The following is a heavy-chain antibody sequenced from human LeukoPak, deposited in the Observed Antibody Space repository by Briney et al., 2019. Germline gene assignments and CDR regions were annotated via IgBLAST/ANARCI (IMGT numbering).Heavy chain of an antibody. CDR3: SRLLPSRPDFYFDY. Sequence: SPTLSLTPTMSSASISSVYWSWIRQPPGRKPEWIGYIYSSGTTKYNLSLQSRVTISIDTSKNQFSLKLTSMSAADTAVYFCSRLLPSRPDFYFDYWGQGTLVTVSS. D-gene: IGHD6-6*01. CDR1: SASISSVY. J-gene: IGHJ4*02. V-gene: IGHV4-4*09. CDR2: IYSSGTT.